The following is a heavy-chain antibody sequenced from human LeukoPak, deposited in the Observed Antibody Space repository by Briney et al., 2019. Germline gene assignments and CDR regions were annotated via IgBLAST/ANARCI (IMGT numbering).Heavy chain of an antibody. CDR2: ISSSSSYI. V-gene: IGHV3-21*01. J-gene: IGHJ4*02. D-gene: IGHD2-2*01. Sequence: GGSLRLSCAASGFTFSSYSMNWVRQAPGKGLEWVSSISSSSSYIYYADSVKGRFTISRDNAKNSLYLQMNSLRAEDTAVYYCARVVPAAEGLSWGQGTLVIVSS. CDR1: GFTFSSYS. CDR3: ARVVPAAEGLS.